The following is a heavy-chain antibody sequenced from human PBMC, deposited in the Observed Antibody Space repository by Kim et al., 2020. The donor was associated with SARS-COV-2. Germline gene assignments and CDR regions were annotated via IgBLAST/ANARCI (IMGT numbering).Heavy chain of an antibody. D-gene: IGHD5-12*01. Sequence: SITNHADSVRGRFTISSDNARSTLYLQMNSLGAEDTALYYCARDLSGSDDLWGQGTLVTVSS. J-gene: IGHJ5*02. V-gene: IGHV3-74*01. CDR2: SIT. CDR3: ARDLSGSDDL.